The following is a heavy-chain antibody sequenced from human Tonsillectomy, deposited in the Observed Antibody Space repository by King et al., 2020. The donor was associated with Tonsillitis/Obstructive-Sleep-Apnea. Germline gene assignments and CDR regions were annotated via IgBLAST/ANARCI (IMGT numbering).Heavy chain of an antibody. V-gene: IGHV1-2*06. CDR2: INPNSGGT. D-gene: IGHD3-10*01. CDR1: GYTFTGYY. CDR3: ARGGYYYGSGSYRRDACDI. J-gene: IGHJ3*02. Sequence: VKLVESGAEVKKPGASVKVSCKASGYTFTGYYMHWVRQATGQGLEWMGRINPNSGGTNYAQKFQGRVTMTRDTSISTAYMELSRLRSDDTAVYYCARGGYYYGSGSYRRDACDIWGQGTMVTVSS.